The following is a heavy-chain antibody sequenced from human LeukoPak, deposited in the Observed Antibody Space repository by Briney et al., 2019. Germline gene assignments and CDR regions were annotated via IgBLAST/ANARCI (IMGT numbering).Heavy chain of an antibody. J-gene: IGHJ5*02. CDR3: ARGRPELEYSSSSWWFDP. CDR1: GGTFSSYA. CDR2: INPNSGGT. V-gene: IGHV1-2*06. D-gene: IGHD6-6*01. Sequence: ASVKVSCKASGGTFSSYAISWVRQAPGQGLEWMGRINPNSGGTNYAQKFQGRVTMTRDTSISTAYMKLSRLRSDDTAVYYCARGRPELEYSSSSWWFDPWGQGTLVTVSS.